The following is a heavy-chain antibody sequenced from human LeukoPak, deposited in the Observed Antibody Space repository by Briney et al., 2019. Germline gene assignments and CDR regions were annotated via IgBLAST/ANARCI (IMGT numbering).Heavy chain of an antibody. CDR2: ITSSSSFM. J-gene: IGHJ4*02. CDR3: ARGGNHFDY. Sequence: GGSLRLSCAASAFTFNSYVMNWVRQAPGKGLEWVSSITSSSSFMYYAASMKGRFTISRDTAKNSLYLQMNRLRAEDTAVYYCARGGNHFDYWGQGTLVTVSS. D-gene: IGHD4-23*01. CDR1: AFTFNSYV. V-gene: IGHV3-21*01.